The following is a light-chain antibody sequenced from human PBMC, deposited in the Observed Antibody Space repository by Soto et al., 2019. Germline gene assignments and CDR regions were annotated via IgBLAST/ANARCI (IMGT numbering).Light chain of an antibody. Sequence: EIVMTQSPATLSVSPGERATLSCRASLSVSRNLAWYQQKPGQAPRLLIYGASARATGIPARFSGSGSGTEFTLTINSLQSEDFAVYYCQQYNNWPRTFGQGTKVEIK. CDR3: QQYNNWPRT. V-gene: IGKV3-15*01. CDR2: GAS. J-gene: IGKJ1*01. CDR1: LSVSRN.